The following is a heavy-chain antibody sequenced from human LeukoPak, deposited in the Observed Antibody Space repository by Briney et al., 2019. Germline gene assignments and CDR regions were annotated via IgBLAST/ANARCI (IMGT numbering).Heavy chain of an antibody. J-gene: IGHJ3*02. D-gene: IGHD3-10*01. CDR2: IAVGSGNT. V-gene: IGHV1-58*02. Sequence: SVTVSFKASGFTFTSSAMQWVRQARGQRLEWIGRIAVGSGNTNYAQKFQERVTITRDMSTSTAYMELSSLRSEDTAVYYCAADPNYYGSGSLDAFDIWGQGTMVTVSS. CDR3: AADPNYYGSGSLDAFDI. CDR1: GFTFTSSA.